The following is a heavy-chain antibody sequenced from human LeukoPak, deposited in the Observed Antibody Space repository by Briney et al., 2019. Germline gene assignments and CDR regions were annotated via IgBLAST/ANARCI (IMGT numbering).Heavy chain of an antibody. CDR3: ARHSDVIGAI. Sequence: GESLKISCKASGYTFTHQWIGWVRQKSGSGLEWMGIIYPRDSDTRYSPSFQGHVSISADTSINTSYLEWSRLEASDTAIYYCARHSDVIGAIWGQGTLVTVSS. CDR2: IYPRDSDT. J-gene: IGHJ4*02. CDR1: GYTFTHQW. D-gene: IGHD3-10*01. V-gene: IGHV5-51*01.